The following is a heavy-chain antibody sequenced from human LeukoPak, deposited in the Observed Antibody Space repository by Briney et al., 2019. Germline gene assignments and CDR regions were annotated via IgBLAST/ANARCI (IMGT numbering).Heavy chain of an antibody. J-gene: IGHJ4*02. CDR2: INHSGST. D-gene: IGHD3-10*01. V-gene: IGHV4-34*01. CDR1: GGSFSGYY. CDR3: ARAGDAMVRGVRPDY. Sequence: SETLSLTCAVYGGSFSGYYWSWIRQPPGKGLEWIGEINHSGSTNYNPSLKSRVTISVDTSKNQFSLKLSSVTAADTAVYYCARAGDAMVRGVRPDYWGQGTLVTVSS.